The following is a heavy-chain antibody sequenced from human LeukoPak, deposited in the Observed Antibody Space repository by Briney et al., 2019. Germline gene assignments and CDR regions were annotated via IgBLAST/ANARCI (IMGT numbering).Heavy chain of an antibody. J-gene: IGHJ5*02. Sequence: SETLSLTCTVSGGSISSYYWSWIRQPAGKGLEWIGRIYTSGSTNYNPSLKSRVTMSVDTSKNQFSLKLSSVTAADTAVYYCARDLKELGYCSSTSCLSNWFDPRGQGTLVTVSS. CDR1: GGSISSYY. CDR2: IYTSGST. V-gene: IGHV4-4*07. CDR3: ARDLKELGYCSSTSCLSNWFDP. D-gene: IGHD2-2*01.